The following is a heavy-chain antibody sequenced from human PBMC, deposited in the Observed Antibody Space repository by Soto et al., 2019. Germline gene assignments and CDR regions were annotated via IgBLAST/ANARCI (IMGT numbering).Heavy chain of an antibody. V-gene: IGHV3-74*01. Sequence: VGSLRLSCAASGFIFKMYWMHWVRKSPGKGLVWISRIYNDGTYSDYADSVRGRFTISRDNVNDTLYLQMNNLRAEDSGLYYCRRGPRPISTGTGAYWGQGTQVTVSS. J-gene: IGHJ4*02. D-gene: IGHD3-10*01. CDR1: GFIFKMYW. CDR2: IYNDGTYS. CDR3: RRGPRPISTGTGAY.